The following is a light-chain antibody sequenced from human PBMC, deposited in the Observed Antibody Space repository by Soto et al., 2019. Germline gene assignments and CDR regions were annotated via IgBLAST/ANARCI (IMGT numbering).Light chain of an antibody. J-gene: IGKJ5*01. CDR2: AAS. CDR3: QLLTIHPIT. CDR1: QSISSW. V-gene: IGKV1-5*01. Sequence: DIQIRQDPATRSASVGDRVTITCRASQSISSWLAWYQQKPGKAPKLLIYAASTLQSGVPSRFSGSGSGTDFTLTISSLQPEDFATYYCQLLTIHPITFGQGTRLEIK.